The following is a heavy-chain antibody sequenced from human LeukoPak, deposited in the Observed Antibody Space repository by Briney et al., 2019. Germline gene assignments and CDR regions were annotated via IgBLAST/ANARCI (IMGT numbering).Heavy chain of an antibody. J-gene: IGHJ4*02. CDR1: GFTFSDYN. Sequence: PGRSLRLSCAASGFTFSDYNLSWIRQAPGKGLEWVSYISSSSSYTNHADSVKGRFTISRDNAKNSLYLQMNSLRAEDTAVYYCARGSMVRGIYYFDYWGQGTLVTVSS. D-gene: IGHD3-10*01. V-gene: IGHV3-11*05. CDR2: ISSSSSYT. CDR3: ARGSMVRGIYYFDY.